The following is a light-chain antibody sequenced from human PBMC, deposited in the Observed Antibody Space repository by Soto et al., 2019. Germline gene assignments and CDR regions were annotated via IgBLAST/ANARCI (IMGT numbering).Light chain of an antibody. CDR2: GAS. V-gene: IGKV3-20*01. J-gene: IGKJ4*01. CDR3: QQYGSSPRLT. Sequence: IVLTQSPGALSLSPVERAALSSRASQSVSILLAWYQQKPGQAPRLLIYGASSRATGIPDRFSGSGSGTDFTLTISRLEPEDFAVYYCQQYGSSPRLTFGGGTKVDIK. CDR1: QSVSIL.